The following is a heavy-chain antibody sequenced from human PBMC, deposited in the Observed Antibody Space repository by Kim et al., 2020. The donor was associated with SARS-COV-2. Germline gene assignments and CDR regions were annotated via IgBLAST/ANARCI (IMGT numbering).Heavy chain of an antibody. CDR3: ARVHAGITMIAGGYFDL. Sequence: LKSRVTISVDTSKNQFSLKLSSVTAADTAVYYCARVHAGITMIAGGYFDLWGRGTLVTVSS. V-gene: IGHV4-59*01. D-gene: IGHD3-22*01. J-gene: IGHJ2*01.